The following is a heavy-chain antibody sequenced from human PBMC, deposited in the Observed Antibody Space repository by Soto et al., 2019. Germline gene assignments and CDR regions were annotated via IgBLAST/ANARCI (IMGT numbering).Heavy chain of an antibody. CDR1: GGSISSGGYS. J-gene: IGHJ4*02. D-gene: IGHD5-12*01. V-gene: IGHV4-30-2*01. CDR2: IYHSGST. CDR3: AAGGGLPRYY. Sequence: QLQLQESGSGLVKPSQTLSLTCAVSGGSISSGGYSWSWIRQPPGKGLEWIGYIYHSGSTYYNPSPQSRLTISVDRSTNQFSLKLSSVTAADTAVYYCAAGGGLPRYYWGQGTLVTVSS.